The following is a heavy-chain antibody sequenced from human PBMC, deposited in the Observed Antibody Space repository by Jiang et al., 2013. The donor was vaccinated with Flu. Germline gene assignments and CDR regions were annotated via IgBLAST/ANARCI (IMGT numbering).Heavy chain of an antibody. V-gene: IGHV4-4*02. CDR1: GGSIISSNL. CDR2: IYHAGGT. Sequence: SLTCSVSGGSIISSNLWTWVRQSPEKGLEWIGEIYHAGGTTYNPSLQSRVTISVDTSKNQFSLNLTSVTAADTAVYYCARAEIAAALSYMDVWGKGTTVIVSS. D-gene: IGHD6-13*01. J-gene: IGHJ6*03. CDR3: ARAEIAAALSYMDV.